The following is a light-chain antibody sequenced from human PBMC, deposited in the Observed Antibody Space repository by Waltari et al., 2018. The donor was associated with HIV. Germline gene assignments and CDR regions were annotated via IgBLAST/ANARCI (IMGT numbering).Light chain of an antibody. CDR1: SSDVGGYNY. J-gene: IGLJ1*01. Sequence: QSALTQPASVSGSPGQSITISCTGTSSDVGGYNYVSWYQQPPGKAPKLMIYDGSKRSSGVSNRFSGTKSGNTSSLTISGLQAEDDADYYCCSYAGSSTWVFGTGTKVTVL. CDR3: CSYAGSSTWV. V-gene: IGLV2-23*01. CDR2: DGS.